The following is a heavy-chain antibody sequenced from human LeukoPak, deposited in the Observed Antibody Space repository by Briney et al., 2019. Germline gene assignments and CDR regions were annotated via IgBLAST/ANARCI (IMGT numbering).Heavy chain of an antibody. Sequence: PGGSLRLSCAASGFTFSSYAMSWVRQAPGKGLEWVSPISGSGGSTYYADSVKGRFTISRDNSKNTLYLQMNSLRAEDTAVYYCAKDRRCSGGSCYNNWFDPWGQGTLVTVSS. V-gene: IGHV3-23*01. CDR2: ISGSGGST. CDR3: AKDRRCSGGSCYNNWFDP. J-gene: IGHJ5*02. D-gene: IGHD2-15*01. CDR1: GFTFSSYA.